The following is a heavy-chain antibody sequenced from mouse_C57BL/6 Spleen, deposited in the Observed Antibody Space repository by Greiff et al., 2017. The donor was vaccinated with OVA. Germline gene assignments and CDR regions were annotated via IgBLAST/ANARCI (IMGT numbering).Heavy chain of an antibody. V-gene: IGHV5-12*01. CDR3: ARHRTAQATTWFAY. D-gene: IGHD3-2*02. J-gene: IGHJ3*01. CDR1: GFTFSDYY. CDR2: ISNGGGST. Sequence: EVQRVESGGGLVQPGGSLKLSCAASGFTFSDYYMYWVRQTPEKRLEWVAYISNGGGSTYYPDTVKGRFTISRDNAKNTLYLQMSRLKSEDTAMYYCARHRTAQATTWFAYWGQGTLVTVSA.